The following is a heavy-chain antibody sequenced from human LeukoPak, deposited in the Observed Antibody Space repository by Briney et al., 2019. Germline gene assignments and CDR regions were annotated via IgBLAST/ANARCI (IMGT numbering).Heavy chain of an antibody. D-gene: IGHD3-10*01. V-gene: IGHV4-31*03. CDR1: GGSISSGGYS. CDR2: IYYSGST. Sequence: SETLSLTCTVSGGSISSGGYSWSWIRQFPGKGLEWIGYIYYSGSTYYNPSLKSRMTISVDTSKNQFSLKLNSVTAADTAVYYCARAVLPKPAPLVRFDPWGQGTLVTVSS. CDR3: ARAVLPKPAPLVRFDP. J-gene: IGHJ5*02.